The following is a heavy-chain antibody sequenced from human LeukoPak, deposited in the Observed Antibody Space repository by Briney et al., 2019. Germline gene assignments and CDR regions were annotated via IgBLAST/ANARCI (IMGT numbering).Heavy chain of an antibody. Sequence: KPSETLSLTCAVYGGSFSGYYWTWIRQPPGKGLEWIGEMNHSGSTNYNPSLKSRVTISVDTSKNQFSLKLSSVTAADTAVYYCARRRSGLMVSWFDPWGQGTLVTVSS. CDR1: GGSFSGYY. V-gene: IGHV4-34*01. CDR3: ARRRSGLMVSWFDP. J-gene: IGHJ5*02. CDR2: MNHSGST. D-gene: IGHD2-8*01.